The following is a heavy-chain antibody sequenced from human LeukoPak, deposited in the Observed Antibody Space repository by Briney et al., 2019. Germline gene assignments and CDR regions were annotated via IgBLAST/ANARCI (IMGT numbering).Heavy chain of an antibody. Sequence: GASVKVSCKASGYTFTGYYIHWVRQAPGQGLEWMGWINPNSGVTHYPQKFQGRVTMTRDTSIRTAYMEGSSLRSDDTAVYYCARGQEWLEAFDYWGLGTLVTVSS. CDR2: INPNSGVT. CDR3: ARGQEWLEAFDY. V-gene: IGHV1-2*02. CDR1: GYTFTGYY. D-gene: IGHD6-19*01. J-gene: IGHJ4*02.